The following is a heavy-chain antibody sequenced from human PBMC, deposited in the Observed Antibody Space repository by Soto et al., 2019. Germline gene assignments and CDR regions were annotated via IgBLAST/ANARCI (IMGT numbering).Heavy chain of an antibody. CDR1: RFNLRSYA. J-gene: IGHJ4*02. V-gene: IGHV3-23*01. Sequence: EVQLLESGGGLVQPGESLRLSCAASRFNLRSYAMTWVRQAPGKGLECVSGISGSGGSTTYADSVKGRFTISRDNSKNTLYLQMNSLRVDDTAVYYCAKALGLDLEGNFYFDFWGQGTLVTVSS. CDR2: ISGSGGST. CDR3: AKALGLDLEGNFYFDF.